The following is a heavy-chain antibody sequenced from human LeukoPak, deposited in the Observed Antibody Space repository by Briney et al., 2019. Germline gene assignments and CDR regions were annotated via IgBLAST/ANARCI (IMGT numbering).Heavy chain of an antibody. Sequence: GGSLRLSCAASGFTFSNYGMHWVRQAPGKGLEWVSSINNRGDGTYYADSVRGRFTISRDNSKNTLSLQMNSLRGEDTAVYFCAKGPTTGSNFFDFWGQGTLVTVST. CDR3: AKGPTTGSNFFDF. J-gene: IGHJ4*02. CDR1: GFTFSNYG. D-gene: IGHD1-1*01. CDR2: INNRGDGT. V-gene: IGHV3-23*01.